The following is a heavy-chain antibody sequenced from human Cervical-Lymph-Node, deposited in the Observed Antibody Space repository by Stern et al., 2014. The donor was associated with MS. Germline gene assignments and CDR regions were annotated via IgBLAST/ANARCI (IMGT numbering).Heavy chain of an antibody. J-gene: IGHJ4*02. CDR1: GGSVNSGDYY. V-gene: IGHV4-30-4*01. Sequence: VQLVESGPGLVKPSQTLSLTCTVSGGSVSGGSVNSGDYYWSWIRQPPGRGLEWVGYIYYSGVTYYNPSLQSRVSISVDTSSNQVSLKLSSVTAADTAVYYCARQGTYYYGSRGYSYFDYWGQGTLVTVSS. D-gene: IGHD3-22*01. CDR2: IYYSGVT. CDR3: ARQGTYYYGSRGYSYFDY.